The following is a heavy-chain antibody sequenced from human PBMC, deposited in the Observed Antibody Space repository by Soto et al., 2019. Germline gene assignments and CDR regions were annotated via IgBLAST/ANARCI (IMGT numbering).Heavy chain of an antibody. Sequence: GGSLRLSCAASGFTFSSYEMNWVRQAPGKGLEWVSHITSRSDTIYYADSVKGRFTISRDNAESSLYLQMNSLRAEDTAVYYCARSSGHYRPFDSWGQGALVTVSS. CDR3: ARSSGHYRPFDS. J-gene: IGHJ4*02. D-gene: IGHD3-22*01. CDR2: ITSRSDTI. CDR1: GFTFSSYE. V-gene: IGHV3-48*03.